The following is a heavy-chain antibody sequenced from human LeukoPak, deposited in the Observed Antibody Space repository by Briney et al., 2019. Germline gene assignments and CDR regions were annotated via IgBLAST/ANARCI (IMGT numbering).Heavy chain of an antibody. V-gene: IGHV4-34*01. D-gene: IGHD5-18*01. J-gene: IGHJ4*02. CDR1: GGSFSGYY. Sequence: SETLSLTCAVYGGSFSGYYWSWIRQPPGKGLEWIGYIYYSGSTYYNPSLKSRVTISVDTSKNQFSLKLSSVTAADTAVYYCARRGDSYALFDYWGQGTLVTVSS. CDR2: IYYSGST. CDR3: ARRGDSYALFDY.